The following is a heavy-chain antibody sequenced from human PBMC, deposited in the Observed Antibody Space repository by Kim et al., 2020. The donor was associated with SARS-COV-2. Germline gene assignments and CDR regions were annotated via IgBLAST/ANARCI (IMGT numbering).Heavy chain of an antibody. D-gene: IGHD2-2*01. V-gene: IGHV3-30*04. J-gene: IGHJ5*02. CDR3: AREGGGVVPADYNWFDP. Sequence: VKSRFNIARDNSKETLYLQRNSLRAEDTAVYYCAREGGGVVPADYNWFDPWGQGTLVTVSS.